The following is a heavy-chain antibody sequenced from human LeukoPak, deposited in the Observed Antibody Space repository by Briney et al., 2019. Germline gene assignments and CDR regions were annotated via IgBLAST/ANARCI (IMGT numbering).Heavy chain of an antibody. CDR1: GGSFSGYF. CDR2: VNYNGS. CDR3: ARSGRSLGATSV. Sequence: SETLSLTCAVYGGSFSGYFWSWIRQPPGKGLEWLGEVNYNGSNYNPSLKSRVTMSVDTSKNQFSLKLSSVTAADTAVYYCARSGRSLGATSVWGQGTLVTVSS. D-gene: IGHD1-26*01. V-gene: IGHV4-34*01. J-gene: IGHJ4*02.